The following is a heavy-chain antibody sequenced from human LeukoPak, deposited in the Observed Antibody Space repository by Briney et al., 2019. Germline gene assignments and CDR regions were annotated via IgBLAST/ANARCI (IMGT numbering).Heavy chain of an antibody. J-gene: IGHJ4*02. V-gene: IGHV1-2*02. D-gene: IGHD6-13*01. CDR3: ARGKGAAGNLDN. CDR1: GYTFTGYY. Sequence: ASVKVSCKASGYTFTGYYIHWVRQAPGQGLEWMGWINPSSGGTNYAQKFQGRVTMTRDTSISTTYMELSRLRSDDTAVYYGARGKGAAGNLDNWGQGSLVTVSS. CDR2: INPSSGGT.